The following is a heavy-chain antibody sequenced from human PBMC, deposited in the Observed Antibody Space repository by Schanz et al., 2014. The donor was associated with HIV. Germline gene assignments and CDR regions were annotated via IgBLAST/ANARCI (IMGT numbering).Heavy chain of an antibody. V-gene: IGHV1-8*02. CDR1: GYTFTGYY. CDR3: ARAAFSSEYYYGMDV. J-gene: IGHJ6*02. CDR2: VNPESGNT. D-gene: IGHD3-3*02. Sequence: QVQLVQSGAELKKPGASVKVSCKASGYTFTGYYMHWVRQAPGQGLEWMGWVNPESGNTGMADKFLGSLSLTRFTSTGTAYMELSSLRSADTAVYFCARAAFSSEYYYGMDVWGQGTTVTVSS.